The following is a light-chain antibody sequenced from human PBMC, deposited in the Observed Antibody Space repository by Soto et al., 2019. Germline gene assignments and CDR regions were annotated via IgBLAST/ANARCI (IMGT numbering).Light chain of an antibody. CDR3: HSLTGSKPPVV. V-gene: IGLV2-14*01. CDR1: SSDVGGYNY. CDR2: DVS. Sequence: QSALTQPASVSGSPGQSITISCTGTSSDVGGYNYVSWYQQHPGKAPNLIIFDVSNRPSGVSNRFSGSKSGNSASLTISGAQAEDEADYYCHSLTGSKPPVVFGGGTKVTVL. J-gene: IGLJ2*01.